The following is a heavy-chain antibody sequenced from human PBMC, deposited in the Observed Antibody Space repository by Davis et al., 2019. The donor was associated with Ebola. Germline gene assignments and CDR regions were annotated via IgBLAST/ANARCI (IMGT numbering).Heavy chain of an antibody. J-gene: IGHJ6*02. V-gene: IGHV4-59*01. CDR2: IYYSGST. CDR3: ARDPLFGVVIIYYGMDV. CDR1: GGSISSYY. D-gene: IGHD3-3*01. Sequence: MPSETLSLTCAVSGGSISSYYWSWIRQPPGKGLEWIGYIYYSGSTNYNPSLKSRVTISVDTSKNQFSLKLSSVTAADTAVYYCARDPLFGVVIIYYGMDVWGQGTTVTVSS.